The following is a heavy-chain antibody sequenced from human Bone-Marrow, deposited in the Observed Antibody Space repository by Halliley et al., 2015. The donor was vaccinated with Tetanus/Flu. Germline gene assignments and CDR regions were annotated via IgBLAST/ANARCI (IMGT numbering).Heavy chain of an antibody. CDR1: GASVSSGNYC. D-gene: IGHD2-21*02. CDR2: FYHSGST. CDR3: ARSPRRIRVTTFDY. V-gene: IGHV4-61*01. Sequence: TLSLTCTVSGASVSSGNYCWSWIRQPPGRGLEWIGYFYHSGSTDYNPSLKSRVTMSVDTSKNQFSLKLSSVTAADTAMYYCARSPRRIRVTTFDYWGQGTLVTVSS. J-gene: IGHJ4*02.